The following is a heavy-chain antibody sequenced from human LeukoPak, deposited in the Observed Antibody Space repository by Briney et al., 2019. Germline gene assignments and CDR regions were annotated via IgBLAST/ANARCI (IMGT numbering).Heavy chain of an antibody. Sequence: ASVKVSCKASGYTFTGYYMHWVRQAPGQGLEWMGWINPNSGGTNYAQKFQGRVTMTRDTSISTAYMELSRLRSEDTAVYYCARASTYYDILTGYYTTSWFDPWGQGTLVTVSS. CDR1: GYTFTGYY. D-gene: IGHD3-9*01. V-gene: IGHV1-2*02. CDR3: ARASTYYDILTGYYTTSWFDP. J-gene: IGHJ5*02. CDR2: INPNSGGT.